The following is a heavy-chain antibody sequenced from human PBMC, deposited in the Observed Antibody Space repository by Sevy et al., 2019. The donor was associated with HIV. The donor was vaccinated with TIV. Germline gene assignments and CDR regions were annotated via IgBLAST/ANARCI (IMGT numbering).Heavy chain of an antibody. CDR3: ARDPFGGYYFDH. J-gene: IGHJ4*02. Sequence: GGSLRLSCAASGFDFSTYWMHWVRQAPGKGLVWVSRIRGDGSRRSHADSVKGRFTISRDNAKNTVYLQMNSLRAEDTALHFCARDPFGGYYFDHWGPGTLVTVSS. D-gene: IGHD3-16*01. CDR2: IRGDGSRR. CDR1: GFDFSTYW. V-gene: IGHV3-74*01.